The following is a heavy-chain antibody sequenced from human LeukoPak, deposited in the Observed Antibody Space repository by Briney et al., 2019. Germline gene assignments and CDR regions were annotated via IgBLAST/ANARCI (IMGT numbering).Heavy chain of an antibody. J-gene: IGHJ4*02. CDR2: ISAYNGNT. V-gene: IGHV1-18*01. Sequence: ASVKVSCKASGYTFTSYGISWVRQAPGQGLERMGWISAYNGNTNYAQKLQGRVTMTTDTSTSTAYMELRSLRSDDTAVYYCARSPGGAAAGYYFDYWGQGTLVTVSS. CDR1: GYTFTSYG. D-gene: IGHD6-13*01. CDR3: ARSPGGAAAGYYFDY.